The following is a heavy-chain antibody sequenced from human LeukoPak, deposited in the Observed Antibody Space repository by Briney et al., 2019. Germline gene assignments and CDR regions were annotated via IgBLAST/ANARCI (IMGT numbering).Heavy chain of an antibody. V-gene: IGHV3-23*01. CDR3: VWSSTWNGRFYLDQ. CDR2: ITGSGGGP. Sequence: PGGSLRLSCAASGFTFSNSAMNWVRQVPGKGLEWVSGITGSGGGPHYADSVKGRFTISRDNSNNTLYLQMNSLRAEDTAVYYCVWSSTWNGRFYLDQWGQGTLVTVSS. J-gene: IGHJ4*02. D-gene: IGHD6-6*01. CDR1: GFTFSNSA.